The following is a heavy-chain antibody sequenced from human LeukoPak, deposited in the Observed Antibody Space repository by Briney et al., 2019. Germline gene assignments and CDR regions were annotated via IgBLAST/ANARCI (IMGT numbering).Heavy chain of an antibody. CDR3: AGPLAAAGRDGGYYYGMDV. Sequence: GSSVKVSCTASGGTFSSYAISWVRQAPGQGLEWMGGIIPIFGTANYAQKFQGRVTITADKSTSTAYMELSSLRSEDTAVYYCAGPLAAAGRDGGYYYGMDVWGKGTTVTVSS. D-gene: IGHD6-13*01. CDR1: GGTFSSYA. CDR2: IIPIFGTA. J-gene: IGHJ6*04. V-gene: IGHV1-69*06.